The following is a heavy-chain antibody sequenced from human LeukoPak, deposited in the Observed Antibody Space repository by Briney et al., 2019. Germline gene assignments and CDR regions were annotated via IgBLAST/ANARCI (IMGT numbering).Heavy chain of an antibody. CDR2: ISYDGSNK. CDR3: ARSSSWDDWFDP. CDR1: GFTFSSYA. V-gene: IGHV3-30*04. J-gene: IGHJ5*02. D-gene: IGHD6-13*01. Sequence: GGSLRLSCAASGFTFSSYAMHWVRQAPGKGLEWVAVISYDGSNKYYADSVKGRFTISRDNSKNTLYLQMNSLRAEDTAVYYCARSSSWDDWFDPRGQGTLVTVSS.